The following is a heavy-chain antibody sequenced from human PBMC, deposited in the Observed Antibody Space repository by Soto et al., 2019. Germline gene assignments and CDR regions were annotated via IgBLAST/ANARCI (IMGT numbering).Heavy chain of an antibody. CDR1: GFSRSTSGLG. CDR2: IYWNDDK. D-gene: IGHD3-10*01. CDR3: AHRRVGFGDPRAFDY. Sequence: SVPALVNPTQTLTLTCTVSGFSRSTSGLGVGWIRQPPGKALEWLALIYWNDDKRYSPSLKSRLTITKDTSKNQVVLTMTNMDPVDTATYYCAHRRVGFGDPRAFDYWGQGTLVTVSS. V-gene: IGHV2-5*01. J-gene: IGHJ4*02.